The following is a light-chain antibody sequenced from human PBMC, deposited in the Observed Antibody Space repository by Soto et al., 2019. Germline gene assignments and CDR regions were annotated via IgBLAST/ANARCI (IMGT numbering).Light chain of an antibody. V-gene: IGLV2-14*03. J-gene: IGLJ1*01. Sequence: QSVLTRPASVSGSPGQSITISCTGTSSDVGAYNYVSWYQHHPGKVPQLMIYDVSNRPSGVSNRFSGSKSGNTASLTISGLQAEDEADYYCSSYTSSNTYVFGTGTRSPS. CDR3: SSYTSSNTYV. CDR1: SSDVGAYNY. CDR2: DVS.